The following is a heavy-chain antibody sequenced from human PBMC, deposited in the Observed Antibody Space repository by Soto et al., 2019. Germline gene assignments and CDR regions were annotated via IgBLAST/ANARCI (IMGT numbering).Heavy chain of an antibody. J-gene: IGHJ4*02. CDR3: ARDGYYDSSGYPSDFDY. CDR2: ISAYNGNT. V-gene: IGHV1-18*01. D-gene: IGHD3-22*01. CDR1: GYTFTSYG. Sequence: ASVKVSCKASGYTFTSYGISWVRQAPGQGLEWMGWISAYNGNTNYAQKLQGRVTMTTDTSTSTAYMELRSLRSDDTAVYYCARDGYYDSSGYPSDFDYWGQGTLVTVSS.